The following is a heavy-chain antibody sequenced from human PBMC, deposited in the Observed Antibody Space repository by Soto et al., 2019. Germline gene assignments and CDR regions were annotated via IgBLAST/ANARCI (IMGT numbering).Heavy chain of an antibody. D-gene: IGHD1-26*01. CDR3: ARQLPVGATSWFDP. CDR2: LYYGGST. CDR1: GGSINSDDSF. V-gene: IGHV4-39*01. J-gene: IGHJ5*02. Sequence: SETLSLTCSVSGGSINSDDSFWGWVRQSPGKGLEWIGSLYYGGSTFYNPSLKSRVTISLDTSKNQFSLRLTSVTAADTAIYYCARQLPVGATSWFDPWGQGALVTVSS.